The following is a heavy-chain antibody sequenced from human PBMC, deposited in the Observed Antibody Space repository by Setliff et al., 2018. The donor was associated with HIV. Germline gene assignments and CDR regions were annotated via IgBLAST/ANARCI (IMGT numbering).Heavy chain of an antibody. CDR2: INYDVSYE. D-gene: IGHD3-3*01. Sequence: GGSLRLSCAASGFTFSNYWMNWVRQAPGKGLEWVAFINYDVSYEHYADSVKGRFTISRDNSKNTLYLQMNSLRAEDTAVYYCAKVSIGRLYTFDYWGQGTLVTVSS. CDR3: AKVSIGRLYTFDY. CDR1: GFTFSNYW. J-gene: IGHJ4*02. V-gene: IGHV3-30*02.